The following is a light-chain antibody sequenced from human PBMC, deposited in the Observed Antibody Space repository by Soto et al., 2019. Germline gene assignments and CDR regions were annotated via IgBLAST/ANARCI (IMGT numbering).Light chain of an antibody. V-gene: IGKV1-5*01. Sequence: DIQMTQSPSTLSASVGDRVTITCRASQSITNRLAWYQQKPGKAPKVLIYDASNLEYGVPSRFSGSGSGTEFTLTISSLQPDDLATYYCQQCNRYPAFGQGTKVDIK. CDR3: QQCNRYPA. J-gene: IGKJ1*01. CDR1: QSITNR. CDR2: DAS.